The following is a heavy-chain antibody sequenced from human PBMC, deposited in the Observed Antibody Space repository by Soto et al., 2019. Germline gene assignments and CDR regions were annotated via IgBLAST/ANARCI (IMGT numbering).Heavy chain of an antibody. J-gene: IGHJ6*02. CDR3: ARGEYGFWSDYYTPVACYYGMRV. D-gene: IGHD3-3*01. CDR1: GGSVSSGSYY. Sequence: PSENLSLTCTVSGGSVSSGSYYWSWIRQPPGKGLEWLGYIYYSGSTNYNPSLKSRVTISVDTSKNQFSLKLSSVTAADTAVYYCARGEYGFWSDYYTPVACYYGMRVCRQGTTVPVS. CDR2: IYYSGST. V-gene: IGHV4-61*01.